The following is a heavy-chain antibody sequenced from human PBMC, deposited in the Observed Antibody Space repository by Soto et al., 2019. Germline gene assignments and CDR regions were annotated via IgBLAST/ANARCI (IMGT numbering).Heavy chain of an antibody. CDR2: IGPRDSDT. D-gene: IGHD5-12*01. CDR1: NYSIYA. V-gene: IGHV3-23*01. J-gene: IGHJ4*02. CDR3: ANGGTYHIGELDA. Sequence: NYSIYAMSWVRQAPGRGLEWVSGIGPRDSDTYFADSVTGRFTISRDISMDMLYLQMNSLRAEDTVVYYCANGGTYHIGELDAWGQGILLTVSS.